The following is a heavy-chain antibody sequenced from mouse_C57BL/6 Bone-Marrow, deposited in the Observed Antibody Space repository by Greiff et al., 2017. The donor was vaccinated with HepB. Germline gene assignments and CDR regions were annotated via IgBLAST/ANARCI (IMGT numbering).Heavy chain of an antibody. CDR2: IDPENGDT. D-gene: IGHD1-1*01. J-gene: IGHJ2*01. V-gene: IGHV14-4*01. CDR1: GFNIKDDY. Sequence: QLQQSGAELVRPGASVKLSCTASGFNIKDDYMHWVKQRPEQGLEWIGWIDPENGDTEYASKFQGKATITADTSSNTAYLQLSSLTSEDTAVYYCTTSYGDYFDYWGQGTTLTVSS. CDR3: TTSYGDYFDY.